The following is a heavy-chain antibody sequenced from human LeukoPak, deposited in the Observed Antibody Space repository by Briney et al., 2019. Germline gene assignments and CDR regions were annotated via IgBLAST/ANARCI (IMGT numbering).Heavy chain of an antibody. CDR2: TSGDGITT. CDR3: ARDHVYGGADY. D-gene: IGHD5/OR15-5a*01. V-gene: IGHV3-43*02. Sequence: GGSLRLSCAASGFTFHNYAIHWVRQAPGKGLEWVSLTSGDGITTYFADSVKGRFTISRDNSNSSLFLQMNSLRTEDTALYYCARDHVYGGADYWGQGTLVTVSS. CDR1: GFTFHNYA. J-gene: IGHJ4*02.